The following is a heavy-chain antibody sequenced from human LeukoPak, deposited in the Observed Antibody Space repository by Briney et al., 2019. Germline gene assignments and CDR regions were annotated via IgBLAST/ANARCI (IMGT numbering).Heavy chain of an antibody. CDR1: GFTVSSNY. V-gene: IGHV3-66*01. CDR2: IYSGGST. D-gene: IGHD4-17*01. CDR3: ARVGADYGDHYFDY. J-gene: IGHJ4*02. Sequence: GGSLRLSCAASGFTVSSNYMSWVHQAPGKGLEWVSVIYSGGSTYYADSVKGRFTISRDNSKNTLYLQMNSLRAEDTAVYYCARVGADYGDHYFDYWGQGTLVTVSS.